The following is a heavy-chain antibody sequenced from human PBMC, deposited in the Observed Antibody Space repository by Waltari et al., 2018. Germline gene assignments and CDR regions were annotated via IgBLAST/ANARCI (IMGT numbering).Heavy chain of an antibody. D-gene: IGHD2-15*01. CDR1: GYTFTGYY. CDR2: INPNSGGT. Sequence: QVQLVQSGAEVKKPGASVKVSCKASGYTFTGYYMHWVRQAPGQGLEWMGRINPNSGGTNYAQKFQGRVTMTRDTSISTAYMELSRLRSDDTAVYYCALGTCSGGSCYGPLGYWGQGTLVTVSS. J-gene: IGHJ4*02. CDR3: ALGTCSGGSCYGPLGY. V-gene: IGHV1-2*06.